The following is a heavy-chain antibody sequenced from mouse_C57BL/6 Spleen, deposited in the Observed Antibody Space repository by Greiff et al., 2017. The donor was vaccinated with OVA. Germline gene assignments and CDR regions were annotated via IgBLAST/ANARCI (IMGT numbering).Heavy chain of an antibody. CDR2: IDPSDSST. V-gene: IGHV1-59*01. Sequence: VQLQQPGAELVRPGTSVKLSCKASGYTFTSYWMHWVKQRPGQGLEWIGVIDPSDSSTNYNQKFKGKATLTEDTSSSTAYMQLSSLTSEDSAVYYCARKNWENYFDYWGQGTTLTVSS. D-gene: IGHD4-1*01. CDR3: ARKNWENYFDY. J-gene: IGHJ2*01. CDR1: GYTFTSYW.